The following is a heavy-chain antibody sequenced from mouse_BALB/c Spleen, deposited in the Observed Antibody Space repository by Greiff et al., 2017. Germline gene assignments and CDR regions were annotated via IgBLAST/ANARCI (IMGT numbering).Heavy chain of an antibody. CDR1: GDSITSGY. CDR3: ARYNLHYYGTGAMDY. D-gene: IGHD1-2*01. Sequence: VQLQQSGPSLVKPSQTLSLTCSVTGDSITSGYWNWIRKFPGNKLEYMGYISYSGSTYYNPSLKSRISITRDTSKTQYYLQLNSVTTEDTATYYCARYNLHYYGTGAMDYWGQGTSVTVSS. CDR2: ISYSGST. J-gene: IGHJ4*01. V-gene: IGHV3-8*02.